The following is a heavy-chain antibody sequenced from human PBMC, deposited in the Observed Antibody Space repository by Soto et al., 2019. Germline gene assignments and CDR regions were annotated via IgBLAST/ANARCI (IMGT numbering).Heavy chain of an antibody. D-gene: IGHD3-16*01. CDR2: IYNSGST. Sequence: SETLSLTCTVSGGSISSVDYYWNWIRQPPGKGLEQIGFIYNSGSTYYNSSLKSRVTISVDTSKNQFSLKLTSVTAADTAVYYCARNDYDYVWESPGGDAFDIWGQGTLVTVSS. V-gene: IGHV4-30-4*01. CDR3: ARNDYDYVWESPGGDAFDI. CDR1: GGSISSVDYY. J-gene: IGHJ3*02.